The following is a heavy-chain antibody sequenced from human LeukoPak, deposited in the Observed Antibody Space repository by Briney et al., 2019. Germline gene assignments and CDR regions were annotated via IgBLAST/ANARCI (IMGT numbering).Heavy chain of an antibody. V-gene: IGHV4-34*01. D-gene: IGHD3-22*01. J-gene: IGHJ4*02. CDR3: ARVVRYYDSSGYDYFDY. Sequence: SQTLSLTCAVYGGSLSGYYWSWIRQPPGKGLEGIGEINHSGSTNYNPSLKSRVTISVDTSKNQFSLKLSSVTAADTAVYYCARVVRYYDSSGYDYFDYWGQGTLVTVSS. CDR1: GGSLSGYY. CDR2: INHSGST.